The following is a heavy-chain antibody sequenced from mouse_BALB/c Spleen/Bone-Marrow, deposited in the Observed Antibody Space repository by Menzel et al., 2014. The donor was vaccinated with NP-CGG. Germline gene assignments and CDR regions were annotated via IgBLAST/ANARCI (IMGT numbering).Heavy chain of an antibody. Sequence: EVKLMESGPELVKPGASVKISCKAFGYSFTGYFMNWVMESHGKSLEWIGRINPYNGDTFYNQKFKGKATLTVDKSSSTAHMELRSLASEDSAVYYCARSGYYGSSYFDYWGQGTTLTVSS. CDR1: GYSFTGYF. CDR3: ARSGYYGSSYFDY. CDR2: INPYNGDT. J-gene: IGHJ2*01. V-gene: IGHV1-20*02. D-gene: IGHD1-1*01.